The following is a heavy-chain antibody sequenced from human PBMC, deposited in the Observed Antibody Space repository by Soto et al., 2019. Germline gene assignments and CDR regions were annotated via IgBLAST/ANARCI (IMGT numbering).Heavy chain of an antibody. Sequence: WGSLRLSCAASGFTFSTYAMHWVRQAPGKGLEWVAVISSDGNDKYYADSVKGRFTISRDNSRNTLYLQMNSLRAEDTTVYYCARDSDIGAAGYYFDYWGQGTLVTVSS. V-gene: IGHV3-30-3*01. CDR2: ISSDGNDK. D-gene: IGHD6-13*01. CDR3: ARDSDIGAAGYYFDY. CDR1: GFTFSTYA. J-gene: IGHJ4*02.